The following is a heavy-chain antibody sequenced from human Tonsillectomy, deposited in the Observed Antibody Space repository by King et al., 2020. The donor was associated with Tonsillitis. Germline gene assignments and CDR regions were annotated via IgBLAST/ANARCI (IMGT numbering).Heavy chain of an antibody. D-gene: IGHD4-17*01. V-gene: IGHV3-21*01. CDR2: ISSSDSYI. J-gene: IGHJ4*02. Sequence: DVQLVESGGDLVKPGGSLRLSCAASGFTFSRHTMNWVRQAPGKGLEWVSSISSSDSYISYADSVKGRFTISRDNAKNSLYLQMNTLRVEDTAVYYCAREDPDYGDHPYYFDYWGQGTLVTVSS. CDR3: AREDPDYGDHPYYFDY. CDR1: GFTFSRHT.